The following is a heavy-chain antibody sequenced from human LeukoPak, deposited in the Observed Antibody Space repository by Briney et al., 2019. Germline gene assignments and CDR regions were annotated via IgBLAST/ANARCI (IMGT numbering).Heavy chain of an antibody. CDR2: IYHSGST. CDR1: GYSISSGYY. J-gene: IGHJ4*02. CDR3: ARERAAGYSSSWYDY. D-gene: IGHD6-13*01. Sequence: SSETLSLTCTVSGYSISSGYYWGWIRQPPGKGLAWIGSIYHSGSTYYNPSLKSRVTISVDTSKNQFSLKLSSVTAADTAVYYCARERAAGYSSSWYDYWGQGTLVTVSS. V-gene: IGHV4-38-2*02.